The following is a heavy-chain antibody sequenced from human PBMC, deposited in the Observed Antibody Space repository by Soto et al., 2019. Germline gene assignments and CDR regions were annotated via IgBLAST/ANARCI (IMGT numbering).Heavy chain of an antibody. CDR3: ARDFGWSGYYNWFDP. J-gene: IGHJ5*02. CDR2: IYHSGST. D-gene: IGHD3-3*01. V-gene: IGHV4-4*02. Sequence: SETLPLTCAVSGGSISSSNWWSWVRQPPGKGLEWIGEIYHSGSTNYNPSLKSRVTISVDKSKNQFSLKLSSVTAADTAVYYCARDFGWSGYYNWFDPWGQGTLVTVSS. CDR1: GGSISSSNW.